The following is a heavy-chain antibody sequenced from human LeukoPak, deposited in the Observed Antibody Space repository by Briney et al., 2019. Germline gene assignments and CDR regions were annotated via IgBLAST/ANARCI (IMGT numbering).Heavy chain of an antibody. CDR3: ARDSVWGSYRYDY. D-gene: IGHD3-16*02. V-gene: IGHV1-69*05. CDR1: GGTFSSYA. Sequence: SVKVSCKASGGTFSSYAISWVRQAPGQGLGWMGGIIPIFGTANYAQKFQGRVTITTDESTSTAYMELSSLRSEDTAVYYCARDSVWGSYRYDYWGQGTLVTVSS. J-gene: IGHJ4*02. CDR2: IIPIFGTA.